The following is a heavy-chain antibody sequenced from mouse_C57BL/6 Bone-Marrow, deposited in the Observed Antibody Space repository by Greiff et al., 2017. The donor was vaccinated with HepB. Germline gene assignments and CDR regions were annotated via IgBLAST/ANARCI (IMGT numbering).Heavy chain of an antibody. J-gene: IGHJ4*01. CDR1: GFTFTDYY. V-gene: IGHV7-3*01. CDR3: ARSPPYYYGSSYAMDY. CDR2: IRNKANGYTT. Sequence: EVQRVESGGGLVQPGGSLSLSCAASGFTFTDYYMSWVRQPPGKALEWLGFIRNKANGYTTEYSASVKGRFTISRDNSQSILYLQMNALRAEDSATYYCARSPPYYYGSSYAMDYWGQGTSVTVSS. D-gene: IGHD1-1*01.